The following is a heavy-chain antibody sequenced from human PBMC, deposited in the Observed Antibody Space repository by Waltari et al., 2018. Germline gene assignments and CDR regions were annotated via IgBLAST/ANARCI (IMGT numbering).Heavy chain of an antibody. CDR1: GFTFSSCD. J-gene: IGHJ2*01. CDR2: NDSAGHT. CDR3: VKEGVPTPGNWYFDL. Sequence: EVQLVESGGGLVQSGGSLSLSCAASGFTFSSCDMHWVRQVTGQRMEWVSANDSAGHTYFTDSVTGRFTISRENAKNSMYLQMNSLTAGDTAVYYCVKEGVPTPGNWYFDLWGRGTLVTVSS. V-gene: IGHV3-13*01. D-gene: IGHD1-1*01.